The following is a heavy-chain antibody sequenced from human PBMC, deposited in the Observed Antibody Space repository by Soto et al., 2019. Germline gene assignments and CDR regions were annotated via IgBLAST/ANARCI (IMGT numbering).Heavy chain of an antibody. J-gene: IGHJ6*02. CDR1: GGSTSGYF. CDR2: IYYTGTT. CDR3: ARGGSYSSSWGYYYYGMDV. D-gene: IGHD6-13*01. V-gene: IGHV4-59*01. Sequence: SDTLSLTCSVCGGSTSGYFWSWFRQPPGKGLEWIGYIYYTGTTNYNPSLKSRVTISVDTSKNQFSLKLSSVTAADTAVYYCARGGSYSSSWGYYYYGMDVWGQGTTVTVSS.